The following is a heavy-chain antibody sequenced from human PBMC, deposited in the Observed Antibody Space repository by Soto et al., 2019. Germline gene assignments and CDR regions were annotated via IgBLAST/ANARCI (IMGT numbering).Heavy chain of an antibody. Sequence: QVQLVQSGTEVKKPGSSVKVSCKASGGTFRSSALSWVRQAPGQGPEWMGGIIPIFGTANYAQKFQGRVTITADESSSTAYMELGSLRSEDTAVYYCASSGGSHFDYWGQGTLVSVSS. CDR3: ASSGGSHFDY. J-gene: IGHJ4*02. V-gene: IGHV1-69*12. CDR2: IIPIFGTA. D-gene: IGHD2-15*01. CDR1: GGTFRSSA.